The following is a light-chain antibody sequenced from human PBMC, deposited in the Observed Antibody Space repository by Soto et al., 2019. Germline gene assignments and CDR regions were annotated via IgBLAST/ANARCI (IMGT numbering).Light chain of an antibody. CDR1: QSVSSSY. CDR2: GAS. CDR3: QQYGSSPYT. J-gene: IGKJ2*01. Sequence: IVLTQSPGTLSLSPGERATLSCRASQSVSSSYFAWYQQKPGQAPRLLIYGASSRATGIPDRFSGSGSGTDFTLTISRQEPEDFAVYYCQQYGSSPYTCGQGTKREIK. V-gene: IGKV3-20*01.